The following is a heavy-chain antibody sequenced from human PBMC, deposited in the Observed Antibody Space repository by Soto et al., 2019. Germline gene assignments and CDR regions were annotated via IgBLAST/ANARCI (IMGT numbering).Heavy chain of an antibody. V-gene: IGHV3-23*01. Sequence: DVPLLESGGGLVQPGGSLRLSCVASGFNLNSYVMSWVRQAPGKGLEWVSGISGSSPYYADSVKGRFTISRDNSKNTLYPPMTSLRAEAPAAYSCAKGWGAYWGQGTLVTVSS. CDR3: AKGWGAY. CDR1: GFNLNSYV. J-gene: IGHJ4*02. CDR2: ISGSSP. D-gene: IGHD3-16*01.